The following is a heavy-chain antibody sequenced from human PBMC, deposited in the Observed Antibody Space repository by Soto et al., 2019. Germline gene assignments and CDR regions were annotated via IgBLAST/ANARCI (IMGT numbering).Heavy chain of an antibody. Sequence: QVQLQESGPGLVKPSQTLSLTCTVSGGSIRSGDYYWSWIRQPPGKGLEWIGYIYYSGSTYYNPSLKSRVTLSVDTSKNQFSLKLSAVTAGITAVYYWASGGHIVATIFDYWGQGTLVTVSS. CDR3: ASGGHIVATIFDY. J-gene: IGHJ4*02. CDR1: GGSIRSGDYY. CDR2: IYYSGST. D-gene: IGHD5-12*01. V-gene: IGHV4-30-4*01.